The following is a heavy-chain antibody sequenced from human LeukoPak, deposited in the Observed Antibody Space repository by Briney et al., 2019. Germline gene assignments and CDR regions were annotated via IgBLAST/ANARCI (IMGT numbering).Heavy chain of an antibody. V-gene: IGHV4-59*01. D-gene: IGHD6-19*01. CDR3: AREGSSGHFDY. CDR1: GGSISSYY. J-gene: IGHJ4*02. Sequence: PSETLSLTCTVSGGSISSYYWSWIRQPPGKGLEWIGYIYYSGSTNYNPSLKSRVTISVDTSKNQFSLKLSSVTAADTAVYYCAREGSSGHFDYWGQGTLVTVSS. CDR2: IYYSGST.